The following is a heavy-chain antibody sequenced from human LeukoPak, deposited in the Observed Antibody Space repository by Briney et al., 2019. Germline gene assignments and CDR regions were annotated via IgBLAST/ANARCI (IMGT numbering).Heavy chain of an antibody. CDR3: ARWPAYGDYVYDY. J-gene: IGHJ4*02. CDR1: GFTFSSYA. Sequence: PGGSLRLSCAASGFTFSSYAMSWVRQAPGKGLEWVSAISGSGGSTYYADSVKGRFTISRDNSKNSLYLQMNGLRAEDTAVYYCARWPAYGDYVYDYWGQGTLVTVSS. CDR2: ISGSGGST. V-gene: IGHV3-23*01. D-gene: IGHD4-17*01.